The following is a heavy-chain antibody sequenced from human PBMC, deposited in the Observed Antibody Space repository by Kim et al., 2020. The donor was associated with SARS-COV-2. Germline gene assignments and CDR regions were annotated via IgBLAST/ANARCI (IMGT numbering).Heavy chain of an antibody. CDR2: IDPDGGGI. CDR3: VRGGSGNWFESIMDV. V-gene: IGHV1-46*03. Sequence: ASVKVSCKPSGSSFLDFYYHWVRQAPGQGLEWMGVIDPDGGGIRDAQKLRRRIDLTRDRATTTVYLELSGLTSDDTAIYFCVRGGSGNWFESIMDVWGQGTTVTVSS. J-gene: IGHJ6*02. D-gene: IGHD1-26*01. CDR1: GSSFLDFY.